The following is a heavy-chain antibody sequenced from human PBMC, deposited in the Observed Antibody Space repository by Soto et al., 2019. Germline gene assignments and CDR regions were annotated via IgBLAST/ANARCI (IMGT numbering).Heavy chain of an antibody. CDR1: GFTFSSYG. J-gene: IGHJ6*02. V-gene: IGHV3-33*01. CDR2: IWYDGSNK. Sequence: SLRLSCAASGFTFSSYGMHWVRQAPGKGLEWVAVIWYDGSNKNYADSVKGRFTISRDNSKNTLYLQMNSLRAEDTAVYYCARGGDDYGSGSYGRGMDVWGQGTTVTVSS. CDR3: ARGGDDYGSGSYGRGMDV. D-gene: IGHD3-10*01.